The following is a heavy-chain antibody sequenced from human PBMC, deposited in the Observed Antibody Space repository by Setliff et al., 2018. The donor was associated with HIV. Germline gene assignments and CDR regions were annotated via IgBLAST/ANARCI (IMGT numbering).Heavy chain of an antibody. CDR3: AREYDVLTGYYISAFDI. CDR2: INPNSGDT. J-gene: IGHJ3*02. Sequence: ASVKVSCKASGYTFTGYFIHWVRQAPGQGLEWVGRINPNSGDTNFAQKLQGRITMTRDTSISTAYLELNRLRSDDTAVYYCAREYDVLTGYYISAFDIWGQGTMVTVSS. CDR1: GYTFTGYF. D-gene: IGHD3-9*01. V-gene: IGHV1-2*06.